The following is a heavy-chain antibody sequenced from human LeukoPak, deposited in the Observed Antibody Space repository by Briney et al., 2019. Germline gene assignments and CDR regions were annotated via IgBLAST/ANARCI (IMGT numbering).Heavy chain of an antibody. V-gene: IGHV4-39*01. D-gene: IGHD3-22*01. CDR2: VHYSGST. J-gene: IGHJ4*02. CDR3: ARPTYYDNSGYYY. CDR1: GDSLSRSNFY. Sequence: PSETLSLTCTVSGDSLSRSNFYWGWIRQPPGKGLEWIGSVHYSGSTYYNPSLKSRVTISVDTSKNQFSLKLTSVTAEDTAVYYCARPTYYDNSGYYYWGQGTLVTVSS.